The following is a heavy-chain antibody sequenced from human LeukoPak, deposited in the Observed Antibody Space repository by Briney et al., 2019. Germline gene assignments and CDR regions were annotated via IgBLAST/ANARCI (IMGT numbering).Heavy chain of an antibody. CDR1: GFTFSSYS. CDR2: ISSSSSYI. CDR3: AREQGIYYDSSGYYFDY. J-gene: IGHJ4*02. V-gene: IGHV3-21*01. Sequence: GGSLRLSCAASGFTFSSYSMNWVRQAPGKGPEWVSSISSSSSYIYYADSVKGRFTISRDNAKNSLYLQMNSLRAEDTAVYYCAREQGIYYDSSGYYFDYWGQGTLVTVSS. D-gene: IGHD3-22*01.